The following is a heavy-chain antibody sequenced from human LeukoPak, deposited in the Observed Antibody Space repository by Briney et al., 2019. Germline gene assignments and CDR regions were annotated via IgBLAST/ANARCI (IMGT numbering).Heavy chain of an antibody. CDR2: SSPNNGNR. Sequence: ASVKVSCKTSGYTFTTYGISWVRQAPGQGLEWMGWSSPNNGNRNYAQKFQGRVTMTTDTSTATAYMELRSLRSADTAVYYCARGYYCTHGVCYGGDFDNWGQGTLVTVSS. J-gene: IGHJ4*02. CDR1: GYTFTTYG. CDR3: ARGYYCTHGVCYGGDFDN. V-gene: IGHV1-18*01. D-gene: IGHD2-8*01.